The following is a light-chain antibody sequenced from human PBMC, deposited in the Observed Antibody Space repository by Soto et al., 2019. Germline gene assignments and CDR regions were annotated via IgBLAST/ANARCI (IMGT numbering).Light chain of an antibody. Sequence: EIVLTQSPGTLSLSPGERATLSCRASQSVSSYLAWYQQKPGQAPRLLIYGASNRATGIPARFSGSGSGTDFTLTISRLEPEDFAVYYCQQYGSIPWTFGQGTKVDIK. CDR2: GAS. V-gene: IGKV3-20*01. J-gene: IGKJ1*01. CDR3: QQYGSIPWT. CDR1: QSVSSY.